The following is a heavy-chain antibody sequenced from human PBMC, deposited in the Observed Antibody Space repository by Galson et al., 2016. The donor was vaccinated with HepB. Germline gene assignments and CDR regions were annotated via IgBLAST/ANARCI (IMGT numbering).Heavy chain of an antibody. CDR1: GFSLTTTAVG. CDR2: IYWNDDN. D-gene: IGHD6-19*01. J-gene: IGHJ4*02. Sequence: PALVKPTQTLTLTCTFSGFSLTTTAVGVGWFRQPPGKALEWLALIYWNDDNHYSPSLRSRLTLTKDTSKTHVVLTMTNMDPVDTATYYCAHGSGWLFDYWGQGTLVTVSS. V-gene: IGHV2-5*01. CDR3: AHGSGWLFDY.